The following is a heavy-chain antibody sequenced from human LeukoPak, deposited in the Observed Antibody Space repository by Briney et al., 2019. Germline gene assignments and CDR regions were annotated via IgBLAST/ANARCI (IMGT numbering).Heavy chain of an antibody. CDR2: TYYRSKWYN. D-gene: IGHD3-9*01. V-gene: IGHV6-1*01. Sequence: SQTLSLTFATSGDSVSSNSAAWNWIRQSPSRGLEWLGSTYYRSKWYNDYAVSVKSRITINPDTSKNQFSLQLNSVTPEDTAVYYCARGGSYILTGHHPFDYWGQGTLVTVSS. J-gene: IGHJ4*02. CDR1: GDSVSSNSAA. CDR3: ARGGSYILTGHHPFDY.